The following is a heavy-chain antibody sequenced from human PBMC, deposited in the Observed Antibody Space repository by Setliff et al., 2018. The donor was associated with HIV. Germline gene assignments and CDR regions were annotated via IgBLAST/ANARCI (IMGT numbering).Heavy chain of an antibody. CDR1: GGSISGYY. CDR2: IFYTGNT. CDR3: VRGFCSSTTRYEDYYYMDV. Sequence: SETLSLTCTVSGGSISGYYWSWIRQPPGKGLEWIGTIFYTGNTNYNPSLKSRVTLSGGMSEIQLFLRLTSVTAADTAVYYCVRGFCSSTTRYEDYYYMDVWGKGSTVTVSS. J-gene: IGHJ6*03. V-gene: IGHV4-59*01. D-gene: IGHD2-2*01.